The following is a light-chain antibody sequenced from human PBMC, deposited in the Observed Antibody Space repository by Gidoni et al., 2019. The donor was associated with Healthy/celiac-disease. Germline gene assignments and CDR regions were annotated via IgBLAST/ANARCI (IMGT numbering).Light chain of an antibody. CDR2: DTS. V-gene: IGKV3-11*01. CDR3: QQRSNWPPRT. J-gene: IGKJ3*01. CDR1: QSVISY. Sequence: EIVFSQSPATLSLSPGERATLSCRASQSVISYLAWYQQKPGQAPRLLIYDTSNRATGIPARFSGSGYGTDFTLTISSLEPEDFAVYYCQQRSNWPPRTFGPGTKVDIK.